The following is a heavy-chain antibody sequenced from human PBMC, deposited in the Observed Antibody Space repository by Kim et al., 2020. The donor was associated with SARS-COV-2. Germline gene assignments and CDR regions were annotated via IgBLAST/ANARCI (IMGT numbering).Heavy chain of an antibody. CDR3: ARPHGSGWQRHGGWFDP. CDR2: INPSGGST. Sequence: ASVKVSCKASGYTFTSYYMHWVRQAPGQGLEWMGIINPSGGSTSYAQKFQGRVTMTRDMSTSTVYMELSSLRSEDTAVYYCARPHGSGWQRHGGWFDPWGQGTLVTVSS. CDR1: GYTFTSYY. D-gene: IGHD6-19*01. J-gene: IGHJ5*02. V-gene: IGHV1-46*01.